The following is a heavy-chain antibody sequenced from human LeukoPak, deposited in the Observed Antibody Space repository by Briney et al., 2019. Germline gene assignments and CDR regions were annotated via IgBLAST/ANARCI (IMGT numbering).Heavy chain of an antibody. CDR1: GFTFSCYA. CDR2: ISGSGGST. CDR3: AKGRYSYVSGAQFDY. Sequence: GGSLRLSCAASGFTFSCYAMTWVRQAPGKGLEWVSGISGSGGSTYYADSVKGRFTISRDNSKNTLYLQMNSLRAEDTAVYYCAKGRYSYVSGAQFDYWGKGTLVTVSS. D-gene: IGHD5-18*01. V-gene: IGHV3-23*01. J-gene: IGHJ4*02.